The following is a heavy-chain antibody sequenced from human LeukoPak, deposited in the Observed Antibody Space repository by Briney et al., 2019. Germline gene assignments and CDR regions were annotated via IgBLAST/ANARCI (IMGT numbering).Heavy chain of an antibody. J-gene: IGHJ6*02. V-gene: IGHV1-46*04. Sequence: ASVKVSCKASGYTFTSYYIHWVRQAPGQGLEWMGIINPSGGSTSYAQKLQGRVTMTRDTSTSTVYMELSSLRSEDTAAYYCARAAVCSSTSCYVWGGSDYYGMDVWGQGTTVTVSS. CDR3: ARAAVCSSTSCYVWGGSDYYGMDV. CDR2: INPSGGST. CDR1: GYTFTSYY. D-gene: IGHD2-2*01.